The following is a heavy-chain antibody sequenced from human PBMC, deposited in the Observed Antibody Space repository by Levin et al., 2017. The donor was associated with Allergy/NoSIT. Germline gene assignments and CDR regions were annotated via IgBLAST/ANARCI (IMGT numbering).Heavy chain of an antibody. J-gene: IGHJ6*03. CDR2: IYVTGST. D-gene: IGHD5-12*01. CDR3: ARDLEGFSGYNPYCYMDV. CDR1: GASISRGFYY. Sequence: SETLSLTCSVSGASISRGFYYWSWIRQPAGEGLEWIGRIYVTGSTTYSPSLKSRATISLDRSKAQVSLKINSVTAADTAVYYCARDLEGFSGYNPYCYMDVWGKGTTVTVSS. V-gene: IGHV4-61*02.